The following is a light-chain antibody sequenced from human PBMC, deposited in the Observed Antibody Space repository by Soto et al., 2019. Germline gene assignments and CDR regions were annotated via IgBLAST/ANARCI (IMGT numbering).Light chain of an antibody. CDR2: DVS. J-gene: IGLJ1*01. CDR3: SSYTSSSTLDV. CDR1: SSDVGGYNY. Sequence: QSALTQPASVSGSPGQSITISCTGTSSDVGGYNYVSWYQQHPGKAPKLMIYDVSTRPSGVSNRFSGSESGNTASLTISGRQAEDEADYYYSSYTSSSTLDVFGTGTKLTVL. V-gene: IGLV2-14*01.